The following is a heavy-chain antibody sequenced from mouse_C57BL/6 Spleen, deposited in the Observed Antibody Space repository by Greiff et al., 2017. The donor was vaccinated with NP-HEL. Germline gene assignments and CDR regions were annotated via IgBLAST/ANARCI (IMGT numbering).Heavy chain of an antibody. CDR2: INPSTGGT. J-gene: IGHJ3*01. CDR3: ARSLFITTVVATPY. D-gene: IGHD1-1*01. CDR1: GYSFTGYY. V-gene: IGHV1-42*01. Sequence: VHVKQSGPELVKPGASVKISCKASGYSFTGYYMNWVKQSPEKSLEWIGEINPSTGGTTYNQKFKAKATLTVDKSSSTAYMQLKSLTSEDSAVYYCARSLFITTVVATPYWGQGTLVTVSA.